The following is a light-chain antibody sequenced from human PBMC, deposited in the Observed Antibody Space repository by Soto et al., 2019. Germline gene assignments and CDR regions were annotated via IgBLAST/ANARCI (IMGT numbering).Light chain of an antibody. J-gene: IGKJ2*01. Sequence: DIQMTQSPSTLSGSVGDRVTITCRASQTISSWLAWYQQKPGKAPKLLIYKASTLKSGVPSRFSGSGSGTDFTLTISSLQPEDFATYYCQQSYRTPYTFGQGTKLETK. CDR1: QTISSW. V-gene: IGKV1-5*03. CDR2: KAS. CDR3: QQSYRTPYT.